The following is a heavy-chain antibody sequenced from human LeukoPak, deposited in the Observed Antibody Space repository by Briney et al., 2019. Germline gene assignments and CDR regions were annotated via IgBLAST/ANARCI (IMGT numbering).Heavy chain of an antibody. Sequence: GGSLRLSCAASGFTFSSYSMNWVRQAPGKGLEWVSSISSSSSYIYYADSVKGRFTISRDNAKNSLYLQMNSLRAEDTAVYYCARVGTSHLGDAFDIWGQGTMVTVS. CDR3: ARVGTSHLGDAFDI. CDR2: ISSSSSYI. J-gene: IGHJ3*02. D-gene: IGHD2-2*01. CDR1: GFTFSSYS. V-gene: IGHV3-21*01.